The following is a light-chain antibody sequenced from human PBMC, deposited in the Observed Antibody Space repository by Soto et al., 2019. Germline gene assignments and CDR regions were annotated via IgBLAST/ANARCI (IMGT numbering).Light chain of an antibody. J-gene: IGLJ3*02. CDR1: SSNIGSNN. Sequence: QSVLTQPPSASGTPGQRVTISCSGSSSNIGSNNINWYQQLPGTAPKLLIYNNNQRPSGVPDRFSGSKSGTSASLAISGLQSEDEADYYCAVWDDGLTGWVFGGGTKVIVL. V-gene: IGLV1-44*01. CDR2: NNN. CDR3: AVWDDGLTGWV.